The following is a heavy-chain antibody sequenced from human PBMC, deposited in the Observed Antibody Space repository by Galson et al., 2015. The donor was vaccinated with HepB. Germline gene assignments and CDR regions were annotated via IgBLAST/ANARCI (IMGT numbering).Heavy chain of an antibody. CDR1: GITVSSNY. J-gene: IGHJ3*02. CDR3: ARDVFGDIAFGLGGASDI. CDR2: IYRDGGV. Sequence: SLRLSCAASGITVSSNYMTWVRQTPGKGLEWLSAIYRDGGVHYVDSVKGRFTISRDNVKNTLYLQMTSLRAEDTAVYYCARDVFGDIAFGLGGASDIWGQGTVVIVSS. V-gene: IGHV3-66*01. D-gene: IGHD3-16*01.